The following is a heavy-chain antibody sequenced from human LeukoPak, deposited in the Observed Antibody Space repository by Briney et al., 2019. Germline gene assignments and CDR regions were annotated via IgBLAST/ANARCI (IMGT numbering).Heavy chain of an antibody. CDR1: GGSISSNSYY. D-gene: IGHD5-24*01. Sequence: SETLSLTCAVSGGSISSNSYYWGWIRQPPGKGLEWIGSIYYSGSTYYNPSLKSRVTMSIDTSKNQFSLQLSSVTAADTAVYYCARIPGRWLQLPFFDYWGQGTLVTVSS. CDR3: ARIPGRWLQLPFFDY. CDR2: IYYSGST. J-gene: IGHJ4*02. V-gene: IGHV4-39*07.